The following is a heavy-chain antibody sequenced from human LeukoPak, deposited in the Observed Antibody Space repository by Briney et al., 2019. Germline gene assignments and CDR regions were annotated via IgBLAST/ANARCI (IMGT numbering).Heavy chain of an antibody. V-gene: IGHV1-18*04. D-gene: IGHD3-22*01. CDR2: ISAYNGNT. CDR3: ARDPYYYDSSGYPAFDY. J-gene: IGHJ4*02. CDR1: GYTFTGYY. Sequence: ASVKVSCKASGYTFTGYYMHWVRQAPGQGLEWMGWISAYNGNTNYAQKLQGRVTMTTDTSTSTAYMELRSLRSDDTAVYYCARDPYYYDSSGYPAFDYWGQGTLVTVSS.